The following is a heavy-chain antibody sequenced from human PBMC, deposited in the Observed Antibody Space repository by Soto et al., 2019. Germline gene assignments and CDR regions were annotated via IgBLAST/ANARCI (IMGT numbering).Heavy chain of an antibody. D-gene: IGHD6-6*01. CDR3: ARNGAAARHLSFFDS. Sequence: PSQTLSLTCTVSGDSKSSSLYFWGWIREPPGKGLEWIGNIYNSGQTYYNPSLKSRVSISVDTSKNQFSLQLSAVTAADTAVYYCARNGAAARHLSFFDSWGLGSLVTVSS. J-gene: IGHJ4*02. V-gene: IGHV4-39*01. CDR2: IYNSGQT. CDR1: GDSKSSSLYF.